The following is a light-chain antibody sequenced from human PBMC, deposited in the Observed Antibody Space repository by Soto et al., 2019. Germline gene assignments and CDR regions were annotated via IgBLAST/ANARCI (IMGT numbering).Light chain of an antibody. Sequence: EIQMTQSPATLSLSVGDRVTITCRASQSISPWLAWYQQKPGQAPKLLIYDASNLDTGIPSRFSGSGSGTEFTLTINSLHPDDSATYCCQQYNTFDTFGQGTKVDIK. CDR2: DAS. V-gene: IGKV1-5*01. CDR1: QSISPW. J-gene: IGKJ1*01. CDR3: QQYNTFDT.